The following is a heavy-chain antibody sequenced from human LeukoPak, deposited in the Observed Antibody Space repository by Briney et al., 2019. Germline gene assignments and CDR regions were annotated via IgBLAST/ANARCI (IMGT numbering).Heavy chain of an antibody. CDR3: ARAPSEIGGYYPEYFRH. CDR1: GFTLSSYW. Sequence: GGSLILSCAASGFTLSSYWMHWVRQAPGKGLVWVSRIKSDGRTNYADSVKGRFTISRDNAKNTVSLQMNSLRAEDTGVYYCARAPSEIGGYYPEYFRHWGQGTLVIVSS. CDR2: IKSDGRT. D-gene: IGHD3-22*01. V-gene: IGHV3-74*01. J-gene: IGHJ1*01.